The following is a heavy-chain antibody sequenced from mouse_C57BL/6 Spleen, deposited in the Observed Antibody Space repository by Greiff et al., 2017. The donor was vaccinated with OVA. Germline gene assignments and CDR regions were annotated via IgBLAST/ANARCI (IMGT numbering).Heavy chain of an antibody. V-gene: IGHV1-55*01. Sequence: QVQLQQPGAELVKPGASVKMSCKASGYTFTSYWITWVKQRPGQGLEWIGDIYPGSGSTNYNEKFKSKATLTVDTSSSTAYMQLSSLTSEDSAVYYCAREYNYGSSYIYAMDYWGQGTSVTVSS. D-gene: IGHD1-1*01. CDR3: AREYNYGSSYIYAMDY. CDR1: GYTFTSYW. J-gene: IGHJ4*01. CDR2: IYPGSGST.